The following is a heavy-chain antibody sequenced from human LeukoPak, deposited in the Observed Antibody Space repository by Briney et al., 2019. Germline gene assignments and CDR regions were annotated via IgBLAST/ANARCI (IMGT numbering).Heavy chain of an antibody. Sequence: GGSLRLSCAASGFTFSSYEMNWVRQAPGKGLEWVSYISSSGSTIYYAGSVKGRFTISRDNSKNSLYLQMNSLRTEDTALYYCAKDKYSSSWNGMDVWGQGTTVTVSS. J-gene: IGHJ6*02. CDR1: GFTFSSYE. D-gene: IGHD6-13*01. CDR3: AKDKYSSSWNGMDV. CDR2: ISSSGSTI. V-gene: IGHV3-48*03.